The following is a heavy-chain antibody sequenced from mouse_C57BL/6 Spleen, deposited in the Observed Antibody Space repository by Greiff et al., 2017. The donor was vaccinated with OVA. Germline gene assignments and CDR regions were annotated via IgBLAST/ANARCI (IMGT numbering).Heavy chain of an antibody. CDR1: GFTFSDAW. Sequence: EVKVEESGGGLVQPGGSMKLSCAASGFTFSDAWMDWVRQSPEKGLEWVAEIRNKANNHATYYAESVKGRFTISRDDSKSSVYLQMNSLRAEDTGIYYCTRSSVNYYGSSYFDYWGQGTTLTVSS. CDR2: IRNKANNHAT. V-gene: IGHV6-6*01. J-gene: IGHJ2*01. CDR3: TRSSVNYYGSSYFDY. D-gene: IGHD1-1*01.